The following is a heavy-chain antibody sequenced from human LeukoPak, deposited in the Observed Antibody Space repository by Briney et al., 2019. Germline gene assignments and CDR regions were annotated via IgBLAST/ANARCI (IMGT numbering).Heavy chain of an antibody. CDR1: SGSFSGYH. V-gene: IGHV4-34*01. Sequence: SETLSLTCAVYSGSFSGYHWTWIRQSPGKGLEWIGDINPSGSTYYNPSLKSRLTISVDTSKNQFSLKLRSVTAADTAVYYCARGRHDITMIVVVMTSVSYYLDVWGKGTTVTVS. J-gene: IGHJ6*03. CDR3: ARGRHDITMIVVVMTSVSYYLDV. D-gene: IGHD3-22*01. CDR2: INPSGST.